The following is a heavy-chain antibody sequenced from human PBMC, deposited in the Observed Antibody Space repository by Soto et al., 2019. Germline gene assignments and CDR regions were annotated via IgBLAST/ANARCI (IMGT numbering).Heavy chain of an antibody. D-gene: IGHD3-3*01. Sequence: PGGSLRLSCAASGFTFSSYGMHWVRQAPGKGLEWVAVIWYDGSNKYYADSVKGRFTISRDNSKNTLYLQMNSLRAEDTAVYYCARDRKTYYDFWSGSYFDYWGQGTLVTVSS. CDR1: GFTFSSYG. CDR3: ARDRKTYYDFWSGSYFDY. J-gene: IGHJ4*02. CDR2: IWYDGSNK. V-gene: IGHV3-33*01.